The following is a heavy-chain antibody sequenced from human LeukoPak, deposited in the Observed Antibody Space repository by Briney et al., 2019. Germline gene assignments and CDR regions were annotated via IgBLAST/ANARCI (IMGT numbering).Heavy chain of an antibody. CDR3: ARHVSTVLSGDY. D-gene: IGHD1-14*01. V-gene: IGHV5-51*01. Sequence: GESLKISCKGSGYSFTSYWVAWVRQVPGKGLEWIGIIYPGDSDTRYSPSFQGQVTISADKSISTAYLQWSSLKASDTAMYYCARHVSTVLSGDYWGQGTLVTVSS. J-gene: IGHJ4*02. CDR2: IYPGDSDT. CDR1: GYSFTSYW.